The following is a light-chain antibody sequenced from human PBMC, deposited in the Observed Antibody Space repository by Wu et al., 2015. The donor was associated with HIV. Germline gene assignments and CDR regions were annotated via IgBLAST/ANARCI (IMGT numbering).Light chain of an antibody. Sequence: TLSCRASQSSYQQLFCLVPARNLARLPRLLIYSASSRATGIPDRFSGSGSGTDFTLTITRLEPEDFAVYYCQQYESSITFGQGTRLDIK. J-gene: IGKJ5*01. V-gene: IGKV3-20*01. CDR2: SAS. CDR3: QQYESSIT. CDR1: QSSYQQL.